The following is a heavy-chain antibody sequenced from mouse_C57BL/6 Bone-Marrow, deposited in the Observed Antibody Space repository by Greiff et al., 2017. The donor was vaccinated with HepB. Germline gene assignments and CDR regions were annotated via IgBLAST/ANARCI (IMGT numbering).Heavy chain of an antibody. Sequence: EVKLLQSGGGLVQPGESLKLSCESNEYEFPSHDMSWVRETPEKRLELVAAINSDGGSTYYPDTMERRFIISRDNTKKTLYLQMSSLRSEDTALYYCARGIVTRGVDYWGRGTTLTVSS. CDR1: EYEFPSHD. CDR3: ARGIVTRGVDY. D-gene: IGHD2-12*01. J-gene: IGHJ2*01. CDR2: INSDGGST. V-gene: IGHV5-2*01.